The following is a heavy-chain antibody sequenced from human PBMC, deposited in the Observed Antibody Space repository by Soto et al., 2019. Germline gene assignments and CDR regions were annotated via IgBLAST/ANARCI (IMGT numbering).Heavy chain of an antibody. J-gene: IGHJ4*02. V-gene: IGHV4-30-2*01. CDR1: GGSISSGGYS. CDR2: IYHSGST. CDR3: ARDGWTSPFYY. Sequence: QLQLLESGSGLVKPSQTLSLTCAVSGGSISSGGYSWSWIRQPPGKGLEWIGYIYHSGSTYYNPSLKSRVTISVDRSKNQFSLKLSSVTAADTALYYCARDGWTSPFYYWGQGTLVTVSS. D-gene: IGHD2-15*01.